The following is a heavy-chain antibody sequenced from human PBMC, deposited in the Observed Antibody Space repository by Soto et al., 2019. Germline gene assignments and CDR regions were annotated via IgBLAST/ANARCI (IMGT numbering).Heavy chain of an antibody. D-gene: IGHD4-17*01. CDR2: IWYDGSNK. CDR1: GFTFSSYG. Sequence: GGSLRLSCAASGFTFSSYGMHWVRQAPGKGLEWVAVIWYDGSNKYYADSVKGRFTISRDNSKNTLYLQMNSLRAEDTAVYYCARLSGDRGIDYWGQGTLVTVSS. J-gene: IGHJ4*02. CDR3: ARLSGDRGIDY. V-gene: IGHV3-33*01.